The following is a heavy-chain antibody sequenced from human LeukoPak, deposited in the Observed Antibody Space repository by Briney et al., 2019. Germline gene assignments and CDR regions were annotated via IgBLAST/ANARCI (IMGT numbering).Heavy chain of an antibody. CDR2: IRYDGSNK. CDR1: GFTFDDYG. CDR3: AKDLSTYCSSTSCYGKLFDY. D-gene: IGHD2-2*01. J-gene: IGHJ4*02. V-gene: IGHV3-30*02. Sequence: GGSLRLSCAASGFTFDDYGMSWVRQAPGKGLEWVAFIRYDGSNKYYADSVKGRFTISRDNSKNTLYLQMNSLRAEDTAVYYCAKDLSTYCSSTSCYGKLFDYWGQGTLVTVSS.